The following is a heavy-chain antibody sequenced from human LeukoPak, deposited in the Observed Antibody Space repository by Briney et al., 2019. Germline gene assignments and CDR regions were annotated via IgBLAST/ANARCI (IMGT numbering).Heavy chain of an antibody. V-gene: IGHV1-69*05. CDR3: ARGPLVPAAIISPASGWFDP. J-gene: IGHJ5*02. D-gene: IGHD2-2*02. Sequence: SVKVSCKASGYTFTGYYMHWVRQAPGQGLEWMGGIIPIFGTANYAQKFQGRVTITTDESTSTAYMELSSLRSEDTAVYYCARGPLVPAAIISPASGWFDPWGQGTLVTVSS. CDR1: GYTFTGYY. CDR2: IIPIFGTA.